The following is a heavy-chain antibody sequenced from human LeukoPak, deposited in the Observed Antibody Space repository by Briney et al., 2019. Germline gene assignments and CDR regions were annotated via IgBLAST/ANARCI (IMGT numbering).Heavy chain of an antibody. J-gene: IGHJ6*03. V-gene: IGHV3-20*04. D-gene: IGHD1-26*01. Sequence: GGSLRLSCAASGFTFDDYGMSWVRQAPGKGLEWVSGIYWNGGSTGYADSVKGRFTISRDNAKNSLYLQMNSLRAEDTALYYCARGYSGSYYYYMDVWGKGTTVTVSS. CDR1: GFTFDDYG. CDR3: ARGYSGSYYYYMDV. CDR2: IYWNGGST.